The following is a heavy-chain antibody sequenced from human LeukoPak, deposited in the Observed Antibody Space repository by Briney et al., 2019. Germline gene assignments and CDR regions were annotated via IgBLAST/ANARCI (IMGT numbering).Heavy chain of an antibody. V-gene: IGHV4-4*02. CDR3: AREGYSYGYAFDY. CDR1: GGSISSSNW. D-gene: IGHD5-18*01. J-gene: IGHJ4*02. CDR2: IYHSGST. Sequence: SETLSLTCAVSGGSISSSNWWSWVRQPPGKGLEWIGEIYHSGSTNYNPSLKSRVTISVDKSKNQFSLKLSSVTAADTAVYYCAREGYSYGYAFDYWGQGTLVTVSS.